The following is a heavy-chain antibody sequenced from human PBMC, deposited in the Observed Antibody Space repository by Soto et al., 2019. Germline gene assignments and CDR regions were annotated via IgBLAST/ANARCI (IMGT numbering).Heavy chain of an antibody. CDR2: VSHDGRNT. CDR1: GFTFSDYA. CDR3: AKGGRQWLVTSDFNY. J-gene: IGHJ4*02. Sequence: VQLVESGGGVVQPGRSLRLSCEASGFTFSDYAMHWGRQAPGKGLEWVAVVSHDGRNTHYADSVKGRVIISRDSSKNTVSLVMTSLRAEDTAVYSCAKGGRQWLVTSDFNYWGQGALVTVSS. V-gene: IGHV3-30*18. D-gene: IGHD6-19*01.